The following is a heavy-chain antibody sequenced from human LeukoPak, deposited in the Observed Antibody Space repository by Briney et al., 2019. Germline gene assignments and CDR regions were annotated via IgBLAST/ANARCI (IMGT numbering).Heavy chain of an antibody. CDR2: IYYSGST. J-gene: IGHJ3*02. Sequence: SETLSLTCTVSYDSISRFYWSWIRQPPGKGLEWIGYIYYSGSTNYSSSLKSRVTISVDTSKNQLSLELKSVTAADTAAYYCARTIDGFDIWGQGTMVTVSS. V-gene: IGHV4-59*08. D-gene: IGHD3-10*01. CDR3: ARTIDGFDI. CDR1: YDSISRFY.